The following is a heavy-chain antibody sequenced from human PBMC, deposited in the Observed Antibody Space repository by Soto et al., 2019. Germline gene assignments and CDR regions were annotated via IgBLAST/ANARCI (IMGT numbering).Heavy chain of an antibody. D-gene: IGHD6-6*01. CDR3: ARDGYSTSSDWPWFDP. CDR1: GFTLSSDA. J-gene: IGHJ5*02. CDR2: IRGSGGRT. V-gene: IGHV3-23*01. Sequence: PGGSLRLSCAASGFTLSSDAMSWVRQAPGKGLEWVSSIRGSGGRTHYADSVQGRFTISRDNSKNSLYLQMDSLRDEDTAVYYCARDGYSTSSDWPWFDPWGQGTLVTVSS.